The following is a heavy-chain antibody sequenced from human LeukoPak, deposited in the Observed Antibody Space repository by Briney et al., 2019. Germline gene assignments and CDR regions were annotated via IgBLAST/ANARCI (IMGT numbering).Heavy chain of an antibody. D-gene: IGHD2-2*01. Sequence: PGGSLRLSCSASGFTFSSYAMHWVRQAPGKGLESVSAISSNGGSTYYADSVKGRFTISRDNSKNTLYLQMSSLRAEDTAVYYCVKDGGGDIVVVPAAMGINYFDYWGQGTLVTVSS. CDR2: ISSNGGST. CDR1: GFTFSSYA. CDR3: VKDGGGDIVVVPAAMGINYFDY. V-gene: IGHV3-64D*06. J-gene: IGHJ4*02.